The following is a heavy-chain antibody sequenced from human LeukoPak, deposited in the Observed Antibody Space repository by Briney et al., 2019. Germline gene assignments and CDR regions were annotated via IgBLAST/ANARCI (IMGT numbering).Heavy chain of an antibody. CDR2: ISSSLDSNI. CDR3: ARGVRDILSGYYTDYYFYYMDV. Sequence: PGGSLRLSCAASGFTFNVYSMNWVRQAPGKGLEWVSFISSSLDSNIYYADSVKGRFTISRDNAKNSPYLQMNSLRAEDTAVYYCARGVRDILSGYYTDYYFYYMDVWGKGTTVTVSS. V-gene: IGHV3-48*01. CDR1: GFTFNVYS. D-gene: IGHD3-9*01. J-gene: IGHJ6*03.